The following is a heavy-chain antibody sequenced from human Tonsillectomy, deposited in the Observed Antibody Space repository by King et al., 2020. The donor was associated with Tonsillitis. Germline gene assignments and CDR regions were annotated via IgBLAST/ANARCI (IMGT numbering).Heavy chain of an antibody. CDR3: AKDISYGHFYVRMDV. J-gene: IGHJ6*02. CDR1: GFTFDDYA. D-gene: IGHD3-10*02. V-gene: IGHV3-9*01. CDR2: ISWNNGPI. Sequence: EVQLVESGGGLVQPGRSLRLSCGASGFTFDDYAVHWVRHAPGKGMEWVSGISWNNGPIGKADSVKGRFTISREDAENSLYMQMNSVKPSDTALYYCAKDISYGHFYVRMDVGAQGTRVSVS.